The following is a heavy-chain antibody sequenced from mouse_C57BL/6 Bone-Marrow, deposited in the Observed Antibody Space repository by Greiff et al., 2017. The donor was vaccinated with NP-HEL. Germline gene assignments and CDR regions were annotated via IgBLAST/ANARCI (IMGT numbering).Heavy chain of an antibody. CDR2: INPSSGYT. CDR3: AREGPLTGYWYFDV. J-gene: IGHJ1*03. CDR1: GYTFTSYT. Sequence: VKLLESGAELARPGASVKMSCKASGYTFTSYTMHWVKQRPGQGLEWIGYINPSSGYTTYNQKFKDKATLTADQSSSTAYMQLSSLTSEDSAVYYCAREGPLTGYWYFDVWGTGTTVTVSS. V-gene: IGHV1-4*01. D-gene: IGHD4-1*01.